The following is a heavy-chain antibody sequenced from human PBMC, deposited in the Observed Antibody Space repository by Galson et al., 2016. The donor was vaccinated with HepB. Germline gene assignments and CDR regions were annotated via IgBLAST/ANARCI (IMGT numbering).Heavy chain of an antibody. J-gene: IGHJ5*01. CDR3: ARASVVPGARMVFDS. V-gene: IGHV4-34*01. CDR1: GGSFNQHY. D-gene: IGHD2-2*01. Sequence: LSLTCGVSGGSFNQHYWSWIRQSPGKGLEWFGEIYHTGTSNNNPSLLSRFTMSIDNSKNHFSLNLNSVTAADTAVYYCARASVVPGARMVFDSWGQGILVTVSS. CDR2: IYHTGTS.